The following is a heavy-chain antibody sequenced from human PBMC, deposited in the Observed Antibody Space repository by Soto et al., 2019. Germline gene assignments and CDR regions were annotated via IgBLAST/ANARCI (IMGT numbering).Heavy chain of an antibody. D-gene: IGHD6-19*01. Sequence: QVQLQESGPGLVKPSETLSLTCTVSGGSVSSGSYYWSWIRQPPGKGLAWIGYIYYSGSTNYDPSLKSRVTISVATSKNQFSLRLSSVPAADTAVYYCARGIEGWYQGRYYYGMDVWGQGTTVTVSS. CDR1: GGSVSSGSYY. CDR3: ARGIEGWYQGRYYYGMDV. CDR2: IYYSGST. V-gene: IGHV4-61*01. J-gene: IGHJ6*02.